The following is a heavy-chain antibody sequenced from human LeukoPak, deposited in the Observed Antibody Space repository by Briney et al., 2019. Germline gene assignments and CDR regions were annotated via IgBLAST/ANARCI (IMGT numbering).Heavy chain of an antibody. CDR1: GFTFSSYG. V-gene: IGHV3-30*18. CDR2: ISYDGSNK. Sequence: PGGSLRLSCAASGFTFSSYGMHWVRQAPGKGLEWVAVISYDGSNKYYADSVKGRFTISRDNSKNTLYLQMNSLRAEDTAVYYCAKGQPEHWGQGTLVTVSS. CDR3: AKGQPEH. J-gene: IGHJ1*01. D-gene: IGHD2-2*01.